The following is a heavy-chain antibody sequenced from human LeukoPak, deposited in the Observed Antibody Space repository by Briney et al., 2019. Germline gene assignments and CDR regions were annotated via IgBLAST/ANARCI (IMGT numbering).Heavy chain of an antibody. D-gene: IGHD1-26*01. CDR1: GGSISSDGYY. CDR2: IYYSGST. J-gene: IGHJ4*02. V-gene: IGHV4-39*01. Sequence: PSETLSLTCTVSGGSISSDGYYWGWIRQPPGKGLEWIGNIYYSGSTYYNPSLKSRVTISVDTSKIQFSLKLRSVTAADTAVYYCARQGGTPDHFDYWGQGTLVTVSS. CDR3: ARQGGTPDHFDY.